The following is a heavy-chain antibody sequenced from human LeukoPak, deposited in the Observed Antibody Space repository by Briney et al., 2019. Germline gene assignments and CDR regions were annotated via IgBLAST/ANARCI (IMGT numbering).Heavy chain of an antibody. CDR2: IKQDVSEQ. D-gene: IGHD5-18*01. CDR1: GFTFSSYW. Sequence: TGGSLRLSCAASGFTFSSYWMSWGRQGPRKGLEWVANIKQDVSEQYYVDSVKGRFTISRDNAKNSLFLQMNSLRAEDTAVYYCARDPLYSAMLYIDYWGQGTLVTVSS. V-gene: IGHV3-7*01. CDR3: ARDPLYSAMLYIDY. J-gene: IGHJ4*02.